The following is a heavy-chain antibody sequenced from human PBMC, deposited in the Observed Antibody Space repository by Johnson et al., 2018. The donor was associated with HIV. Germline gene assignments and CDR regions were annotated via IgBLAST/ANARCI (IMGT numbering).Heavy chain of an antibody. CDR2: IRSSGRTI. Sequence: QVQLVESGGGWIQPGGVPETLLCSLTFRNCAFQWVRQAPGKGLESISYIRSSGRTIYYADSVTGRFTMSRDNAKKSLYLQMNSLRAEDTAMYYCARDRAYHCSGGSCSHVFDIWGQGTMVTVSS. CDR3: ARDRAYHCSGGSCSHVFDI. CDR1: FRNCA. D-gene: IGHD2-15*01. J-gene: IGHJ3*02. V-gene: IGHV3-11*04.